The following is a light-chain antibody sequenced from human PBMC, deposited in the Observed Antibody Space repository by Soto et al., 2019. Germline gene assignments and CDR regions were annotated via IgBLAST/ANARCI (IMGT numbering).Light chain of an antibody. CDR1: QSVSAY. CDR2: DAS. J-gene: IGKJ3*01. Sequence: EVVLTQSPATLSLSPGDRATLSCRASQSVSAYLAWYQQXXXXXPRLLIYDASNRATGIPARFSGSGSGTDFTLVIAGLEPEDFAVYYCQQRSNWPQFTFGPGTKVDIK. V-gene: IGKV3-11*01. CDR3: QQRSNWPQFT.